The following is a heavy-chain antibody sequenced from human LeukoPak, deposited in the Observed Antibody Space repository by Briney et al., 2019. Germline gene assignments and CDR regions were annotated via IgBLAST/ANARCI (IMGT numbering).Heavy chain of an antibody. J-gene: IGHJ3*02. D-gene: IGHD3-22*01. V-gene: IGHV2-5*01. CDR3: ARRTYYYDSSGQGGDAFDI. CDR1: GFSLSTSGVG. CDR2: IYWNDDK. Sequence: SGPTLVKPTQTLTLTCTFSGFSLSTSGVGVGWIRQPPGKALEWLALIYWNDDKCYSPSLKSRLTITKDTSKNQVVLTMTNMDPVDTATYYCARRTYYYDSSGQGGDAFDIWGQGTMVTVSS.